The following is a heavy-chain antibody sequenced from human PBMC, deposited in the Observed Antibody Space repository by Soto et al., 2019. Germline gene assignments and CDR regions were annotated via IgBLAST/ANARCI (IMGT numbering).Heavy chain of an antibody. V-gene: IGHV3-21*04. Sequence: LRLSCAASGFTFSSYSMNWVRHAPGKGLEWVSSISSSSSYIYYADSVKGRFTISRDNAKNSLYLQMNSLTSEDTAVYYCARGDSLWSGPDRQHNFDYWGQGTLVTVSS. CDR2: ISSSSSYI. D-gene: IGHD3-3*01. CDR1: GFTFSSYS. CDR3: ARGDSLWSGPDRQHNFDY. J-gene: IGHJ4*02.